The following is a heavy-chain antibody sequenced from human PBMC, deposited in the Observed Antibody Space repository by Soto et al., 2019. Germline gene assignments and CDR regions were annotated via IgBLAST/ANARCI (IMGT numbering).Heavy chain of an antibody. CDR2: IYYSGST. Sequence: SETLSLTCTVSGGSISSGDYYWRWIRQPPGKGLEWIGYIYYSGSTYYNPSLKSRVTISVDTSKNQFSLKLSSVTAADTAVFYCARGSYYYDSSVYYHYWGQGTLVTVSS. CDR3: ARGSYYYDSSVYYHY. V-gene: IGHV4-30-4*01. CDR1: GGSISSGDYY. J-gene: IGHJ4*02. D-gene: IGHD3-22*01.